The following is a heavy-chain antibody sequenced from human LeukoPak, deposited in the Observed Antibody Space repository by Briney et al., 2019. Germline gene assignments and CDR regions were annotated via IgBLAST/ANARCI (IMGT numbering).Heavy chain of an antibody. CDR2: IAHIGST. Sequence: SETLSLTCAVYGGSFSGYYWSWIRQPPGKGLEWIGEIAHIGSTNYNPSLKSRVTISVDTSKNQFSLKLSSVTAADTAVYYCARHFQVSSSWLYYFDYWGQGTLVTVSS. V-gene: IGHV4-34*01. CDR1: GGSFSGYY. J-gene: IGHJ4*02. D-gene: IGHD6-13*01. CDR3: ARHFQVSSSWLYYFDY.